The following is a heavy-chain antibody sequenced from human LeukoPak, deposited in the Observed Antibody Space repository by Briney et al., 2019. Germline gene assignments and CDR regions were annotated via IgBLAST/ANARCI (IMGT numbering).Heavy chain of an antibody. CDR1: GFTFSSYW. CDR3: ARDGGYTYGRPDF. Sequence: GGSLRLSCAASGFTFSSYWMSWVRQAPGEGLEWVGNIKKDGSEKYYVDSVKGRFTVSRDNAQNSLFLQKNSLRADDTAVYYCARDGGYTYGRPDFWGQGTLVTVSS. CDR2: IKKDGSEK. J-gene: IGHJ4*02. V-gene: IGHV3-7*03. D-gene: IGHD5-18*01.